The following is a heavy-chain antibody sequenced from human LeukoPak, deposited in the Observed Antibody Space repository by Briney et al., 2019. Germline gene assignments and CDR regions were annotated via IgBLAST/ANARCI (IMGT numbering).Heavy chain of an antibody. CDR2: ISYDGSNK. CDR1: GFTFSSYG. D-gene: IGHD6-13*01. J-gene: IGHJ4*02. V-gene: IGHV3-30*18. CDR3: AKDSYSSSWSYFDY. Sequence: TGGSLRLSCAASGFTFSSYGMHWVRQAPGRGLEWVAVISYDGSNKYYADSVKGRFTISRDNSKNTLYLQMNSLRAEDTAVYYCAKDSYSSSWSYFDYWGQGTLVTVSS.